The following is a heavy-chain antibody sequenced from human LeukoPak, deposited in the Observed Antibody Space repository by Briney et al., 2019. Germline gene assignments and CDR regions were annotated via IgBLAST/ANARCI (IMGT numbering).Heavy chain of an antibody. V-gene: IGHV3-23*01. J-gene: IGHJ6*02. CDR1: GFTFSSYA. CDR2: ISGSGGST. CDR3: AKFHKDDYGDYVRYYYGMDV. Sequence: PGGSLRLSCAASGFTFSSYAMSWVRQAPGKGLEWVSAISGSGGSTYYADSVKGRFTISRDNSKNTLYLQMNSLRAEDTAVYYCAKFHKDDYGDYVRYYYGMDVWGQGTTVTVSS. D-gene: IGHD4-17*01.